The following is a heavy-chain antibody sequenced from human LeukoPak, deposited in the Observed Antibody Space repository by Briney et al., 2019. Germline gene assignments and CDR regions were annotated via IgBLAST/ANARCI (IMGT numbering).Heavy chain of an antibody. J-gene: IGHJ6*02. CDR3: VRGYSFGPYGMDV. D-gene: IGHD2-15*01. CDR1: GFTFSSYA. Sequence: GGSLRLSCSASGFTFSSYAMHWVRQAPGKGLEYVSAISDSGGSTYYADSVKGRFTISRDNSKNTLYLQMSSLRAEDTAVYFCVRGYSFGPYGMDVWGQGTTVTVSS. CDR2: ISDSGGST. V-gene: IGHV3-64D*09.